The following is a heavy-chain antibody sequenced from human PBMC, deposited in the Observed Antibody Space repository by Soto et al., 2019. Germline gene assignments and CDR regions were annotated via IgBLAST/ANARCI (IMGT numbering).Heavy chain of an antibody. Sequence: SSVKSSCKASGYTFTTYSINWVRKAPGQGLEGMGWISPYNRNTNYAQNFQGRVTMTTDTSTSTASIELTRLTSDDTAIYYCARGDSTVFSNGVWSVVCNHDMDGWGQGTTVTRLL. CDR1: GYTFTTYS. V-gene: IGHV1-18*04. D-gene: IGHD2-8*01. CDR2: ISPYNRNT. CDR3: ARGDSTVFSNGVWSVVCNHDMDG. J-gene: IGHJ6*02.